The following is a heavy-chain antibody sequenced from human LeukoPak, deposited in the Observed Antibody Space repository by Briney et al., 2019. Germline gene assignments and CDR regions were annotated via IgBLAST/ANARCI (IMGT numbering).Heavy chain of an antibody. CDR2: IIPMFGIA. CDR3: ARGPADTRRNWFDP. J-gene: IGHJ5*02. Sequence: SVKVSCKASGGTFSRYAISWVRQAPGQGLEWMGGIIPMFGIANYAQKFQGRVTITADESTSTAYMELSSLISDDTAVYYCARGPADTRRNWFDPWGQGALVTVSS. V-gene: IGHV1-69*13. CDR1: GGTFSRYA. D-gene: IGHD2-2*02.